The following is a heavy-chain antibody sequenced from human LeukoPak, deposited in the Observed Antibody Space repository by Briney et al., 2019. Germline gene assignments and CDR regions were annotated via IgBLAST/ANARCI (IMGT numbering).Heavy chain of an antibody. V-gene: IGHV3-48*04. CDR3: ATYDYGDRYGMDV. CDR1: GFTFTSYS. J-gene: IGHJ6*02. Sequence: GGSLRLSCAASGFTFTSYSMIWVRQAPGKGLEWVSYISSSGSTTYYADSVKGRFTISRDNAKNSLYLQMNSLRAEDTAVYYCATYDYGDRYGMDVWGQGTTVTVSS. D-gene: IGHD4-17*01. CDR2: ISSSGSTT.